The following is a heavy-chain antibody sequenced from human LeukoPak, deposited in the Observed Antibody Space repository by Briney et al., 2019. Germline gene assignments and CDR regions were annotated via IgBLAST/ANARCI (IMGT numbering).Heavy chain of an antibody. D-gene: IGHD2-2*01. CDR1: GYTFTSYY. CDR2: INPSGGST. CDR3: ARAVVVVPAATLGYYYYGMDV. V-gene: IGHV1-46*01. J-gene: IGHJ6*02. Sequence: ASVKVSCKASGYTFTSYYMHWVRQAPGQGLEWMGIINPSGGSTSHAQKFQGRVTMTRDTSTSTVYMELSSLRSDDTAVYYCARAVVVVPAATLGYYYYGMDVWGQGTTVTVSS.